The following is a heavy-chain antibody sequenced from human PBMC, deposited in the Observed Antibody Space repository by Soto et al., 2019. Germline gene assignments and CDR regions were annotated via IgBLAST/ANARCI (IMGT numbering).Heavy chain of an antibody. CDR3: ARVLSPTPYYYYGMDV. Sequence: QVQLVQSGAEVKKPVASVKVSCKASGYTFTSYGISWVRQAPGQGLEWMGWISAYNGNTNYAQKLQGRVTMTTDTSTSTAYMELRSLRSDDTAVYYCARVLSPTPYYYYGMDVWGQGTTVTVSS. CDR1: GYTFTSYG. J-gene: IGHJ6*02. V-gene: IGHV1-18*01. CDR2: ISAYNGNT. D-gene: IGHD3-3*01.